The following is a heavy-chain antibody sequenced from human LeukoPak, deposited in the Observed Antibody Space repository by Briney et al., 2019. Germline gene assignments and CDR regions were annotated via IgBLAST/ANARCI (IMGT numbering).Heavy chain of an antibody. Sequence: QAGGSLRLSCAASGFTFSSYWMSWVRQAPGKGLEWVANIKQDGSEKYYVDSVKGRFTISRDNAKNSLYLQMNSLRAEDTAVYYCARSRGVYCSSTSCYVAVAGAYYFDYWGQGTLVTVSS. CDR1: GFTFSSYW. V-gene: IGHV3-7*03. CDR3: ARSRGVYCSSTSCYVAVAGAYYFDY. J-gene: IGHJ4*02. D-gene: IGHD2-2*01. CDR2: IKQDGSEK.